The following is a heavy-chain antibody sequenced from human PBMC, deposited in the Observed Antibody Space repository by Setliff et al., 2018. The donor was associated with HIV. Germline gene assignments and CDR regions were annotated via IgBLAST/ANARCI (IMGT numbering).Heavy chain of an antibody. V-gene: IGHV1-24*01. J-gene: IGHJ4*02. CDR1: GYTITELS. Sequence: GASVKVSCKVSGYTITELSMHWVRQAPGKGLEWRGGFDPEDGETIYAQKFQGRVTMTEDTSTDTAYMDLSSLRSEDTAVYYCATLAWLEDYFDYWGQGNLVTVSS. D-gene: IGHD3-9*01. CDR3: ATLAWLEDYFDY. CDR2: FDPEDGET.